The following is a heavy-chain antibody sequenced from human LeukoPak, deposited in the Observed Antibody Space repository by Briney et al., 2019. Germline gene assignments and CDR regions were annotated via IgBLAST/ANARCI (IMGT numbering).Heavy chain of an antibody. CDR1: GFTFSNSW. Sequence: GGSLRLSCAASGFTFSNSWMHWVRQAPGKGLVWISRIKDDGRSPTYAESVKGRFTISRDNAKNMLYLQMNSLRAEDTAVYYCARGDYWGQGTLVTVSS. V-gene: IGHV3-74*01. CDR3: ARGDY. J-gene: IGHJ4*02. CDR2: IKDDGRSP.